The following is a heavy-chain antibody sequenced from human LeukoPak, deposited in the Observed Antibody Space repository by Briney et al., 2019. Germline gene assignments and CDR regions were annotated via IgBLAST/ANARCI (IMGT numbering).Heavy chain of an antibody. Sequence: SETLSLTCTVSGYSISSGYYWGWIRQPPGKGLEWIGSIYHSGSTYYNPSLKSRVTISVDTSKNQFSLKLSSVTAADTAVYYCARDQFSMITIGGEFDYWGQGTLVTVSS. J-gene: IGHJ4*02. CDR1: GYSISSGYY. V-gene: IGHV4-38-2*02. CDR3: ARDQFSMITIGGEFDY. D-gene: IGHD3-16*01. CDR2: IYHSGST.